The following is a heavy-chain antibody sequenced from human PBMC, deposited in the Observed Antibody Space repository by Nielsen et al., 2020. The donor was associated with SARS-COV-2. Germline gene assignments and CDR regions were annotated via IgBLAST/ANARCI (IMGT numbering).Heavy chain of an antibody. CDR3: AKTGGVAAAGWYFDL. V-gene: IGHV1-69*04. D-gene: IGHD6-13*01. J-gene: IGHJ2*01. Sequence: SVKVSCKASGGTFSSYAISWVRQAPGQGLEWMGRIIPILGIANYAQKFQGRVTITADKSTSTAYMELSSMRSEDTAVYYCAKTGGVAAAGWYFDLWGRGTLVTVSS. CDR2: IIPILGIA. CDR1: GGTFSSYA.